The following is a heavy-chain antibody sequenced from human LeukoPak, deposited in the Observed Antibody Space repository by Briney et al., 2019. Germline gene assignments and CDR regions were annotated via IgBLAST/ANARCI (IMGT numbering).Heavy chain of an antibody. Sequence: GGSLRLSCAASGFTFSSYAMSWVRQAPGKGLEWVSAISGSGGSTYCADSVKGRFTISRDNSKNTLYLQMNSLRVEDTAVYYRAVLSSGYPVDYWGQGTLVTVSS. CDR2: ISGSGGST. CDR1: GFTFSSYA. J-gene: IGHJ4*02. D-gene: IGHD3-22*01. V-gene: IGHV3-23*01. CDR3: AVLSSGYPVDY.